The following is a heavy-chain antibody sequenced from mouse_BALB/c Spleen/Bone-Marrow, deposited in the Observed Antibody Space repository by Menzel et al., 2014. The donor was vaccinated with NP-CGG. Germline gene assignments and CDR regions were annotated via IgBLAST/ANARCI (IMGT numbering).Heavy chain of an antibody. J-gene: IGHJ4*01. D-gene: IGHD1-1*01. CDR1: GFSLTSYG. CDR2: IWAGGST. Sequence: QVQLQQSGPGLVAPSQSLSIRCTVSGFSLTSYGVHWVLQPPGQGLEWLGAIWAGGSTNYNSALMSRLTISKDNSKSXVFLKMNSLQTDDTAMYYCAREGRGYYGSSGAAMDYWGQGTKVTVSS. CDR3: AREGRGYYGSSGAAMDY. V-gene: IGHV2-9*02.